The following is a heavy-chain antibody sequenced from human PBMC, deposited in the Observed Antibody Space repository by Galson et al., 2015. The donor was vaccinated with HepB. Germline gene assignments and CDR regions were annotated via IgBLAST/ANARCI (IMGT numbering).Heavy chain of an antibody. CDR2: IYSGGST. D-gene: IGHD6-13*01. CDR3: ARDLPRIAAAGHDAFDI. Sequence: SLRLSCAASGFTVSSNYMSWVRQAPGKGLEWVSVIYSGGSTYYADSVKGRFTISRDNSKNTLYLQMNSLKAEDTAVYYCARDLPRIAAAGHDAFDIWGQGTMVTVSS. V-gene: IGHV3-66*02. CDR1: GFTVSSNY. J-gene: IGHJ3*02.